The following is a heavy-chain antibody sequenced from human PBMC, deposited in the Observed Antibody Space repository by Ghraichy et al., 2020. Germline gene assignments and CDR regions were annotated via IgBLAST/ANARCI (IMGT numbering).Heavy chain of an antibody. CDR2: INSDGSST. V-gene: IGHV3-74*01. Sequence: GGSLRLSCAASGFTFSSYWMHWVRQAPGKGLVWVSRINSDGSSTTYADCVKGRFTISRDNAKNTLYLQMNGLRAEDTAVYFCARGYYDGSLYTLGLWGRGTLVTVSS. D-gene: IGHD3-22*01. CDR3: ARGYYDGSLYTLGL. J-gene: IGHJ2*01. CDR1: GFTFSSYW.